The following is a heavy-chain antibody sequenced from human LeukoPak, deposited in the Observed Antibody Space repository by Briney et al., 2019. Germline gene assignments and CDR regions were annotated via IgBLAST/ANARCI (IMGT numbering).Heavy chain of an antibody. Sequence: GASVKVSCKASGYTFTSYGISWVRQAPGQGLEWMGWISAYNGNTNYAQKLQGRVTMTTDTSTSTAYMELSSLRSEDTAVYYCARGGKIPLAGTRSPQYFQHWGQGTLVTVSS. J-gene: IGHJ1*01. CDR2: ISAYNGNT. CDR3: ARGGKIPLAGTRSPQYFQH. CDR1: GYTFTSYG. V-gene: IGHV1-18*01. D-gene: IGHD6-19*01.